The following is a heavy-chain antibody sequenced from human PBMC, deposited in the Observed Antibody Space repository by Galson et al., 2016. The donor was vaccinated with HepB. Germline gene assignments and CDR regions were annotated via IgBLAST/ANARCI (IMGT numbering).Heavy chain of an antibody. Sequence: SLRLSCADSGFIFRSYAMNWVRQAPGKGLEWLAVISNDGSNKYFADSVKGRFTISRDNSNNTLYLQMNSLRAEDTAVYYCARFIASPWNDYYYYGMDVWGKGTTVTVSS. CDR1: GFIFRSYA. CDR3: ARFIASPWNDYYYYGMDV. CDR2: ISNDGSNK. J-gene: IGHJ6*04. D-gene: IGHD1-1*01. V-gene: IGHV3-30-3*01.